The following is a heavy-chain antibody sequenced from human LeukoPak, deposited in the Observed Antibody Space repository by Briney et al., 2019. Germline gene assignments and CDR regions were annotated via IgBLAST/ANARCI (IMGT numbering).Heavy chain of an antibody. CDR3: AKAKACSSYHFPSDI. V-gene: IGHV3-20*04. Sequence: GGSLRLSCAASGFTFHDYGMSWVRQVPGKGLEWASGINWNSGNTGYADSVKGRFTISRDNAKNSLYLQMNDLRAEDTALYYFAKAKACSSYHFPSDIWGPGKMVTGS. D-gene: IGHD2-2*01. J-gene: IGHJ3*02. CDR2: INWNSGNT. CDR1: GFTFHDYG.